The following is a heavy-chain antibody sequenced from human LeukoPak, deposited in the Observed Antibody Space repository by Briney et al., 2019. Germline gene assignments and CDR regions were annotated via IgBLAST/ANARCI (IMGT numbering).Heavy chain of an antibody. CDR3: ARGGFGELEHYYYYYMDV. V-gene: IGHV4-59*01. J-gene: IGHJ6*03. CDR2: IYYSGST. CDR1: GGSISSYY. Sequence: PSETLSLTCTVSGGSISSYYWSWIRQPPGKGLEWIGYIYYSGSTNYNPSLKSRVTISVDTSKNQFSLKLSSVTAADTAVYYCARGGFGELEHYYYYYMDVWGKGTTVTISS. D-gene: IGHD3-10*01.